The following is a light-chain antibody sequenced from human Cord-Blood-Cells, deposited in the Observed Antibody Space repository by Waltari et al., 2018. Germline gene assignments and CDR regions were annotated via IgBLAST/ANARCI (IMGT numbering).Light chain of an antibody. CDR3: CSYAGSSTYV. J-gene: IGLJ1*01. CDR2: EGS. Sequence: QSALTQPASVSGSPGQSITISCTGTSSDVGSYNLVSWYQQHPGKAPKLRSYEGSKRPSGVSNRFSCSKAGNTASLTISGLQAEDEADYYCCSYAGSSTYVFGTGTKVTVL. V-gene: IGLV2-23*01. CDR1: SSDVGSYNL.